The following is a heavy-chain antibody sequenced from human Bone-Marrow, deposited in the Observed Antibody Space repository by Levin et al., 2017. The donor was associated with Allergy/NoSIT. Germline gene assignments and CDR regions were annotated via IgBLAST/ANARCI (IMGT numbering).Heavy chain of an antibody. CDR2: INPNSGGA. CDR3: ARVYDYGGNYYFFDY. J-gene: IGHJ4*02. D-gene: IGHD4-23*01. Sequence: AASVKVSCKASGYTFTGYYMHWVRQAPGQRLEWMGWINPNSGGADFAQKFQGRVTMTSDTSISTAYMELSRLRSDDTAVYYCARVYDYGGNYYFFDYWGQGTLVTVSS. V-gene: IGHV1-2*02. CDR1: GYTFTGYY.